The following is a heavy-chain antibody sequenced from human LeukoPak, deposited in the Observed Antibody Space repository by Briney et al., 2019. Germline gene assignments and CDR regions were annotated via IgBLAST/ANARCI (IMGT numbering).Heavy chain of an antibody. Sequence: GGSLRLSCAASGFTFDDYAMQWVRHAPGKGLEWVSGISWNSGSIGYADSVKGRFTISRDNAKNSLYLQMNSLRAEDMALYYCAKDETRGYSGSIDYWGQGTLVTVSS. CDR2: ISWNSGSI. D-gene: IGHD5-12*01. V-gene: IGHV3-9*03. CDR1: GFTFDDYA. CDR3: AKDETRGYSGSIDY. J-gene: IGHJ4*02.